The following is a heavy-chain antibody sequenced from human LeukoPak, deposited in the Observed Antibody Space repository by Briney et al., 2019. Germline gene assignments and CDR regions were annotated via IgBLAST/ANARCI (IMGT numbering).Heavy chain of an antibody. D-gene: IGHD2-15*01. J-gene: IGHJ3*02. V-gene: IGHV3-30*02. CDR3: ARDDSFDI. Sequence: GGSLRLSCAASGFTFSSYGMHWVRQAPGKGLEWVAFIRYDGSNKYYADSVKGRFTISRDNAKNSLYLQMNSLRAEDTAFYHCARDDSFDIWGQGTMVTVSS. CDR1: GFTFSSYG. CDR2: IRYDGSNK.